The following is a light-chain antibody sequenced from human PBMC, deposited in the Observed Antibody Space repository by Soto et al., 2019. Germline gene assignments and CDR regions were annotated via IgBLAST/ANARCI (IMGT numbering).Light chain of an antibody. CDR3: SSYTSSSTFWV. Sequence: QSALTQPASVSGSPGQSITISCTGTSSDVGGYNYVSWYQQHLGKAPKLMIYDVSNRPVGVSNRFSGSKSGNTASLTISGLQAEDEADYYCSSYTSSSTFWVFGGGTQLTV. CDR1: SSDVGGYNY. V-gene: IGLV2-14*01. J-gene: IGLJ2*01. CDR2: DVS.